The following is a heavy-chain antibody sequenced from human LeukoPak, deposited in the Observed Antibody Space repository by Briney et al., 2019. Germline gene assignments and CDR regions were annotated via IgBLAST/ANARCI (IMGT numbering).Heavy chain of an antibody. D-gene: IGHD2-2*02. CDR1: GFTFSSYA. CDR3: AKDSGYCSSTSCYTAFDY. Sequence: GGSLRLSCAASGFTFSSYAMSWVRQAPGKGLEWVSAISGSGGSTYYADSVKGRFTISRDNSKNTLYLQMNSLRAEDTAVYYCAKDSGYCSSTSCYTAFDYWGQGTLVTVSS. J-gene: IGHJ4*02. V-gene: IGHV3-23*01. CDR2: ISGSGGST.